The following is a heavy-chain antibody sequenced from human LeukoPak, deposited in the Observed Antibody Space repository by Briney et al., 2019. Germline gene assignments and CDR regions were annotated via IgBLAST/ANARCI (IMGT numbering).Heavy chain of an antibody. J-gene: IGHJ4*02. CDR3: TQSNY. CDR1: GFTFSGSP. Sequence: PGGSLRLSCAASGFTFSGSPILWVRQASGKGLEWVCRIRSKADNYATAYAASVQGRCTISRDDSKNTAYLQLNSLKTKDTAVYYCTQSNYWGQGALVTVSS. CDR2: IRSKADNYAT. V-gene: IGHV3-73*01.